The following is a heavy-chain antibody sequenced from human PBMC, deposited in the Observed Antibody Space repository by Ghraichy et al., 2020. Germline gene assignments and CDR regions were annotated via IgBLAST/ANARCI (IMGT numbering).Heavy chain of an antibody. CDR2: IYTSGST. V-gene: IGHV4-4*09. J-gene: IGHJ6*02. CDR1: GGSISSYY. Sequence: SETLSLTCTVSGGSISSYYWNWIRQPPGKGLEWIGYIYTSGSTNYNPSLKSRVTISVDTSKNQFSLKLSSVTAADTAVYYCARLPSVGVSSGYGMDVWGQGTTVTVSS. D-gene: IGHD6-19*01. CDR3: ARLPSVGVSSGYGMDV.